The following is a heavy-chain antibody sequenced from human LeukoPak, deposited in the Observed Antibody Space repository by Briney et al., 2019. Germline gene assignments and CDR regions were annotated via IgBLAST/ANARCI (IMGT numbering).Heavy chain of an antibody. V-gene: IGHV3-73*01. CDR2: IRSKANSYAT. Sequence: GGSLRLSCAASGFTFSGSAMHWVRQASGKGLEWVGRIRSKANSYATAYAASVKGRFTISRDDSKNTAYPQMNSLKTEDTAVYYCTRPLGITMVRGVNDYWGQGTLVTVSS. J-gene: IGHJ4*02. CDR1: GFTFSGSA. D-gene: IGHD3-10*01. CDR3: TRPLGITMVRGVNDY.